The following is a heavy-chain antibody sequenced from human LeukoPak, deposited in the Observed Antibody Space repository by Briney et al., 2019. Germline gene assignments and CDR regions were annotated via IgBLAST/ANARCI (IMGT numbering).Heavy chain of an antibody. D-gene: IGHD2-2*01. CDR2: INHSGST. Sequence: SETLSLTCGVSGMSLTDYYWTWIRHSPGKGLEWIGEINHSGSTNYNPSLKSRVTMSVDTSKNQFSLKLSSVTAADTAVYYCAREGSIVVVPAAHYMDAWGKGTTVTVSS. CDR3: AREGSIVVVPAAHYMDA. J-gene: IGHJ6*03. CDR1: GMSLTDYY. V-gene: IGHV4-34*01.